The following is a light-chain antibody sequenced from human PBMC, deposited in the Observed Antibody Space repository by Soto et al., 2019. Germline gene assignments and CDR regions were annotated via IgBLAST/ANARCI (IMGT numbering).Light chain of an antibody. CDR1: QSISSY. J-gene: IGKJ4*01. V-gene: IGKV3-11*01. Sequence: EIVLTQSPATLSLSPGERATLSCRASQSISSYLAWYQQKPGQAPRLLIYDAFNRATGIPARFSGSGSGTDFTLTISSLEPEDFAVSYCQQRSNWPLTFGGGTKVEIK. CDR3: QQRSNWPLT. CDR2: DAF.